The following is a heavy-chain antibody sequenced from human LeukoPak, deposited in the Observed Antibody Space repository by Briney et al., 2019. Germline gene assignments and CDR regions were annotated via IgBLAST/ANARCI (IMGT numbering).Heavy chain of an antibody. V-gene: IGHV3-74*01. J-gene: IGHJ4*02. CDR1: GFTFSTYW. Sequence: GGSLRLSCAASGFTFSTYWMHWVRQAPGKGLVWVARITNDGSGTTYADSVKGRFTISRDNAKNTLHLQMNSLRADDTAVYYCARGGVTYDYWGQGTLVTVSS. CDR3: ARGGVTYDY. CDR2: ITNDGSGT. D-gene: IGHD2-21*02.